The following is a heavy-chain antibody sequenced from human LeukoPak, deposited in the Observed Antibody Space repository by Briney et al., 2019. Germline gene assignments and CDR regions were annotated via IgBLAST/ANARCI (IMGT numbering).Heavy chain of an antibody. D-gene: IGHD3-10*01. CDR1: GGSISSGGYY. J-gene: IGHJ4*02. CDR2: IYYSGST. Sequence: SQTLSLTCTVSGGSISSGGYYWSWIRQHPGKGLEWIGYIYYSGSTYYNPSLKRRVTISVDTSKNQFSLKLSSVTAADTAVYYCARGYYGSGSYYNFPFDYWGQGTLVTVSS. V-gene: IGHV4-31*03. CDR3: ARGYYGSGSYYNFPFDY.